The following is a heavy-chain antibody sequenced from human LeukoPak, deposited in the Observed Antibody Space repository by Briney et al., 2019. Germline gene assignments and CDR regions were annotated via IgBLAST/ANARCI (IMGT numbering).Heavy chain of an antibody. V-gene: IGHV1-58*01. D-gene: IGHD3-10*01. Sequence: SVKVSCKASGFTFTSSAVQWVRQARGQRLERIGWIVVGSGNTNYAQKFQERVTITRDMSTSTAYMELSSLRSEDTAVYYCAAVITMELTADYWGQGTLVTVSS. J-gene: IGHJ4*02. CDR3: AAVITMELTADY. CDR2: IVVGSGNT. CDR1: GFTFTSSA.